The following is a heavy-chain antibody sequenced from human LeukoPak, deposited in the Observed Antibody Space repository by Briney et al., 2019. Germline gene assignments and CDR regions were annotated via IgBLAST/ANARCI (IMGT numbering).Heavy chain of an antibody. D-gene: IGHD1-1*01. CDR1: GYTFTSYY. J-gene: IGHJ4*02. Sequence: SVKFSCKASGYTFTSYYMHWVRQAPGQGLEWMGIINPSGGSTSYAQKFQGRVTMTRDTSTSTVYMELSSLRSEDTAVYYCARDLGFWNDPFDYWGQGTLVTVSS. CDR3: ARDLGFWNDPFDY. CDR2: INPSGGST. V-gene: IGHV1-46*01.